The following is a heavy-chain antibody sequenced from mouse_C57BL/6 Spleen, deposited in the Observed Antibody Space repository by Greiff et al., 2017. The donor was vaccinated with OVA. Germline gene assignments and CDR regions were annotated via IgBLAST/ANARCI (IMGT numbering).Heavy chain of an antibody. V-gene: IGHV1-54*01. Sequence: QVQLKQSGAELVRPGTSVKVSCKASGYAFTNYLIEWVKQRPGQGLEWIGVINPGSGGTNYNEKFKGKATLTADKSSSTAYMQLSSLTSEDSAVYFCARDPITTVVATNWYFDVWGTGTTVTVSS. CDR2: INPGSGGT. CDR1: GYAFTNYL. J-gene: IGHJ1*03. CDR3: ARDPITTVVATNWYFDV. D-gene: IGHD1-1*01.